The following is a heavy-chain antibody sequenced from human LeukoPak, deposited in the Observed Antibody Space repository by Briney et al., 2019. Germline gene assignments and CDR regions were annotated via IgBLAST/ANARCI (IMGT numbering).Heavy chain of an antibody. D-gene: IGHD5-18*01. CDR3: ARHDTVYAFDI. CDR2: IIPILGIA. V-gene: IGHV1-69*04. CDR1: GGTFSSYA. Sequence: VASVKVSCKASGGTFSSYATSWVRQAPGQGLEWMGRIIPILGIANYAQKFQGRVTITADKSTSTAYMELSSLRSEDTAVYYCARHDTVYAFDIWGQGTMVTVSS. J-gene: IGHJ3*02.